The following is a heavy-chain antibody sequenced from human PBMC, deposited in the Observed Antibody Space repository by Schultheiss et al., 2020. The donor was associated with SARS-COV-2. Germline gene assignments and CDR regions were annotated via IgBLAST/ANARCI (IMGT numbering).Heavy chain of an antibody. Sequence: SQTLSLTCAVYGGSFSGYYWSWIRQPPGKGLEWIGEINHSGSTNYNPSLKSRVTISVDTSKNQFSLKLSSVTAADTAVYYCARVGYCSSTSCKWGAFDIWGQGTMVTVSS. CDR3: ARVGYCSSTSCKWGAFDI. V-gene: IGHV4-34*01. D-gene: IGHD2-2*01. CDR2: INHSGST. CDR1: GGSFSGYY. J-gene: IGHJ3*02.